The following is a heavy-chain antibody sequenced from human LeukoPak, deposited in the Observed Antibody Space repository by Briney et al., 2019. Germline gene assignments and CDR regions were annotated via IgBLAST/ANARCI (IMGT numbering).Heavy chain of an antibody. Sequence: PSETLSLTCTVSGGSLRNYYWGWIRQPPGKGLEWIGYIYYSGSTNYNPSLKSRVTISVATSRNQFYLKLKSVTAADTAVYFCARLLPVVAGTSYCPHWGQGTLVTVSS. J-gene: IGHJ1*01. CDR2: IYYSGST. V-gene: IGHV4-59*08. CDR3: ARLLPVVAGTSYCPH. D-gene: IGHD6-19*01. CDR1: GGSLRNYY.